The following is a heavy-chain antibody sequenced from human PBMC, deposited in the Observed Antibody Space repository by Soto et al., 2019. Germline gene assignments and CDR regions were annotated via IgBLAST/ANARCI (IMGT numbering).Heavy chain of an antibody. CDR2: IYYSGST. V-gene: IGHV4-59*08. D-gene: IGHD2-15*01. CDR3: ARQALGYCSGGSCYYYYYMDV. CDR1: GGSISSYY. J-gene: IGHJ6*03. Sequence: SEILSLTCTVSGGSISSYYWSWIRQPPGKGLEWIGYIYYSGSTNYNPSLKSRVTISVDTSKNQFSLKLSSVTAADTAVYYCARQALGYCSGGSCYYYYYMDVWGKGTSVTVSS.